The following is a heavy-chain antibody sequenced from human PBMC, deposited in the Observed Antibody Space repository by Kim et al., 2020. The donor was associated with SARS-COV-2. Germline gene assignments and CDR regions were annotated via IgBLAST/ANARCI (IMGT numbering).Heavy chain of an antibody. D-gene: IGHD6-13*01. CDR1: GYTFTGYY. CDR3: ATSSGYSSSWGPFDY. J-gene: IGHJ4*02. V-gene: IGHV1-2*02. Sequence: ASVKVSCEVSGYTFTGYYMHWVRQAPGQGLEWMGWMNPNSGASNSAQKFQGRVSMTRDTSISTAYVELTRLTSDDTAVYYCATSSGYSSSWGPFDYWGQGTLVTVSS. CDR2: MNPNSGAS.